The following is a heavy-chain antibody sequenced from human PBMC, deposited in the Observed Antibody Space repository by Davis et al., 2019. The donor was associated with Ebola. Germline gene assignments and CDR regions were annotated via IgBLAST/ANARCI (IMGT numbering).Heavy chain of an antibody. CDR3: ARAAITIFGVAPFDP. J-gene: IGHJ5*02. Sequence: PSETLSLTCTVSGGSISSYYWSWIRQPPGKGLAWIGYIYYSGSTNYNPSLKSRVTISVDTSKNQFSLKLSSVTAADTAVYYCARAAITIFGVAPFDPWGQGTLVTVSS. V-gene: IGHV4-59*01. CDR2: IYYSGST. CDR1: GGSISSYY. D-gene: IGHD3-3*01.